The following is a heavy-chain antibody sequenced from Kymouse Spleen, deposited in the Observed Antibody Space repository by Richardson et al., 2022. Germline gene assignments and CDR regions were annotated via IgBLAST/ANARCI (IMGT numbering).Heavy chain of an antibody. CDR1: GGSISSSSYY. CDR3: ARPQWELVAFDI. V-gene: IGHV4-39*01. CDR2: IYYSGST. Sequence: QLQLQESGPGLVKPSETLSLTCTVSGGSISSSSYYWGWIRQPPGKGLEWIGSIYYSGSTYYNPSLKSRVTISVDTSKNQFSLKLSSVTAADTAVYYCARPQWELVAFDIWGQGTMVTVSS. J-gene: IGHJ3*02. D-gene: IGHD1-26*01.